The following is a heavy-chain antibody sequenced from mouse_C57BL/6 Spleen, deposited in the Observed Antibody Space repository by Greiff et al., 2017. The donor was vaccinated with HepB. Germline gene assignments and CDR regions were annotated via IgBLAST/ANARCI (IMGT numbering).Heavy chain of an antibody. J-gene: IGHJ4*01. CDR1: GYAFSSSW. D-gene: IGHD1-1*02. CDR3: ASLWSTGPVDY. Sequence: QVQLKESGPELVKPGASVKISCKASGYAFSSSWMNWVKQRPGKGLEWIGRIYPGDGDTNYNGKFKGKATVTADKSSSTAYMQLSSQTSEDSAVYCCASLWSTGPVDYWGQGTSVTVSS. CDR2: IYPGDGDT. V-gene: IGHV1-82*01.